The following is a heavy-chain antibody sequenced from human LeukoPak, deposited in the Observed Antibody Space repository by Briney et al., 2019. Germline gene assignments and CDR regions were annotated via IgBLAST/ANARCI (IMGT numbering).Heavy chain of an antibody. D-gene: IGHD3-3*01. CDR2: IYHSGST. CDR1: GGSISSSNW. J-gene: IGHJ4*02. V-gene: IGHV4-4*02. Sequence: SGTLSLTCAVSGGSISSSNWWSWVRQPPGKGLEWIGEIYHSGSTNYNPSLKSRVTISVGKSKNQFSLKLSSVTAADTAVYYCAGHRRSGYYTFDYWGQGTLVTVSS. CDR3: AGHRRSGYYTFDY.